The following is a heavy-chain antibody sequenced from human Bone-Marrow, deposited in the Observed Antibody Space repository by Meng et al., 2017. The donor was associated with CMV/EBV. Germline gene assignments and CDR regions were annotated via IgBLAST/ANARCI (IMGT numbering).Heavy chain of an antibody. CDR3: ARDFSGSYDF. V-gene: IGHV1-2*02. D-gene: IGHD1-26*01. CDR1: VYTFTDCY. CDR2: INPNSGVT. Sequence: VSCTAAVYTFTDCYLHWERQAPGQGLEWMGWINPNSGVTNYAQNFQGRLSMTRDTSSSTASMELTNLISDDTAVYYCARDFSGSYDFWGQGTLVTVSS. J-gene: IGHJ4*02.